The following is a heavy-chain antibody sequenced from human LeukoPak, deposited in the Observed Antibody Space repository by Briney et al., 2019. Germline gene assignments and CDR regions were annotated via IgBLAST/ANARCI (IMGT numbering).Heavy chain of an antibody. J-gene: IGHJ4*02. CDR3: ARSIITMVRGDHFDY. CDR2: ISSSGSTI. V-gene: IGHV3-11*04. CDR1: GFTFSDYY. Sequence: GGSLRLSCAASGFTFSDYYMSWIRQAPGKGLEWVSYISSSGSTIYYADSVKGRFTISRDNAKNSLYLQMNSLRAKDTAVYYCARSIITMVRGDHFDYWGQGTLVTVSS. D-gene: IGHD3-10*01.